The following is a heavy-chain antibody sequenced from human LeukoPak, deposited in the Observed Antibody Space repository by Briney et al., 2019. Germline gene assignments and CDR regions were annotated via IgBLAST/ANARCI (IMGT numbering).Heavy chain of an antibody. CDR3: AKLSGGSPPFDY. J-gene: IGHJ4*02. CDR1: GFTFSSYG. V-gene: IGHV3-23*01. Sequence: PGGSLRLSCAASGFTFSSYGMHWVRQAPGKGLEWVSEISGNGGNANSADSVKGRFTISRDNSKNTLYLQMNSLRAEDTAVYYCAKLSGGSPPFDYWGQGTLVTVSS. CDR2: ISGNGGNA.